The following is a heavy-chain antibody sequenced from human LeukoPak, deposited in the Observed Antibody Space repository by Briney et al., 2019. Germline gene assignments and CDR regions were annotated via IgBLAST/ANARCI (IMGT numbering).Heavy chain of an antibody. CDR3: ARDTYGYNYFDY. D-gene: IGHD5-18*01. CDR2: ISSSSTYI. J-gene: IGHJ4*02. CDR1: GFTFSSYS. V-gene: IGHV3-21*01. Sequence: PGGSLRLSCAASGFTFSSYSMNWVRQAPVKGLEWVSSISSSSTYIYYADSVKGRFTISRDNSKNTLYLQMNSLRVEDTAVYYCARDTYGYNYFDYWGQGTLVTVSS.